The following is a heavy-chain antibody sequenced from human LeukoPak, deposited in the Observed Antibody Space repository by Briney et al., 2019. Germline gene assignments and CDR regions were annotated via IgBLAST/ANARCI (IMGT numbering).Heavy chain of an antibody. CDR1: GYTFTSYD. CDR3: ARKYLYGSGKPHFDY. D-gene: IGHD3-10*01. J-gene: IGHJ4*02. CDR2: MNPNSGNT. Sequence: GASVKVSCKASGYTFTSYDIYWVRQAPGQGLEWMGWMNPNSGNTGYGQKFQGRVTMTRNTSISTAYMELSSLRSDDTAVYYCARKYLYGSGKPHFDYWGQGTLVTVSS. V-gene: IGHV1-8*01.